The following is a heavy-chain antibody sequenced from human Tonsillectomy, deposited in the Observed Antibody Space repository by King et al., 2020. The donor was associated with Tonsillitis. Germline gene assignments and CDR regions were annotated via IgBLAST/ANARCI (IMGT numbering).Heavy chain of an antibody. CDR2: INAVNGNK. CDR1: GYTFTSYA. V-gene: IGHV1-3*01. J-gene: IGHJ4*02. Sequence: QLVQSGAEVKKPGASVKISCQASGYTFTSYAMDWVRQAAGQRLEGMGWINAVNGNKKNSQKFQGRVTITRDTSASTAYMELSSLRSEDTAVYYCAREGDYGDYNYWGQGTLVTVSS. CDR3: AREGDYGDYNY. D-gene: IGHD4-17*01.